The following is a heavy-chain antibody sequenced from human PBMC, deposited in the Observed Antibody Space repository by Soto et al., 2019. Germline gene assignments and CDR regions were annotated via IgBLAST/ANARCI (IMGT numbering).Heavy chain of an antibody. CDR2: IIPIFGTA. CDR3: ASATHSYGPSTYYFDY. D-gene: IGHD5-18*01. Sequence: QVQLVQSGAEVKKPGSSVKVSCKASGGTFSSYAISWVRQAPGQGLEWMGGIIPIFGTANYAQKFQGRVTITADESTSTDYMELSRLRSEDTAVYYCASATHSYGPSTYYFDYWGQGTLVTVSS. V-gene: IGHV1-69*12. CDR1: GGTFSSYA. J-gene: IGHJ4*02.